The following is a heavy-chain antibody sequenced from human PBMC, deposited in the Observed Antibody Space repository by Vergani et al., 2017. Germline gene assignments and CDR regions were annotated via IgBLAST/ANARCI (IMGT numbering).Heavy chain of an antibody. D-gene: IGHD5-24*01. V-gene: IGHV3-30*02. J-gene: IGHJ3*02. CDR3: ARLDIMATGPGI. CDR2: IRYDGSNK. CDR1: GFTFSSYG. Sequence: QVQLVESGGGVVQPGGSLRLSCAASGFTFSSYGMHWVRQAPGKGLEWVAFIRYDGSNKYYADSVKGRFTISRDNSKNTLYLQMNSLRAEDTAVYYCARLDIMATGPGIWGQGTMVTVSS.